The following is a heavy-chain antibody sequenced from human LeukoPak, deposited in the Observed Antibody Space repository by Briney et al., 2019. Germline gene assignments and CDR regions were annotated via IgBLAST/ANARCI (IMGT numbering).Heavy chain of an antibody. CDR1: GFNFGDYA. D-gene: IGHD5-18*01. J-gene: IGHJ4*02. Sequence: GGSLTLSCRTSGFNFGDYAMSWVRQAPGKGLEWVGFIRSKVYAGTTEYAASVKGRFTISRDDSKSIAYLQMNSLKTEDTAVYFCSRVLIDGWIQLWLGYWGQGTLVAVSS. CDR2: IRSKVYAGTT. CDR3: SRVLIDGWIQLWLGY. V-gene: IGHV3-49*04.